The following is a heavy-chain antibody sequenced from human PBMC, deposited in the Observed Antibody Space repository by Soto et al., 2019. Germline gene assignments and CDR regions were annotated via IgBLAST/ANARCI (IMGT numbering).Heavy chain of an antibody. D-gene: IGHD6-6*01. J-gene: IGHJ4*02. CDR2: TGLNGRTT. V-gene: IGHV3-23*01. CDR1: GFTFSMSA. CDR3: ATVHSTSRSFDY. Sequence: GGSLRLSCAASGFTFSMSAMTWVRQAPGKGLEWVSTTGLNGRTTYYADSVKGRFTVSRDNSKNTLDLHMSSLRAEDTAVYYCATVHSTSRSFDYWGQGTLVTVSS.